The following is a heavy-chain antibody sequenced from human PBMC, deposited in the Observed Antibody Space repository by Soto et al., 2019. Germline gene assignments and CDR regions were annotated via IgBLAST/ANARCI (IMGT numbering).Heavy chain of an antibody. D-gene: IGHD3-9*01. V-gene: IGHV3-48*01. CDR1: GFTFSSYS. J-gene: IGHJ6*03. CDR3: ARGIRYLIRPPWNMYV. Sequence: GGSLRLSCAASGFTFSSYSMNWVRQAPGKGLEWVSYISSSSSTIYYADSVKGRFTISRDNAKNSLYLQMNSLRAEDTAVYYCARGIRYLIRPPWNMYVWGKGTTVTVSS. CDR2: ISSSSSTI.